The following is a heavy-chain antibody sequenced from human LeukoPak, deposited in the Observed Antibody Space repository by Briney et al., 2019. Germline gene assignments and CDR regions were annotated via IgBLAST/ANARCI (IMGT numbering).Heavy chain of an antibody. J-gene: IGHJ3*02. CDR1: GFTFSSYA. D-gene: IGHD7-27*01. CDR3: AREGPHLGKNQPLDSFDI. Sequence: GGSLRLSCAASGFTFSSYAMGWVRQAPGKGLEWVSAISGSGGSTYYTDSVKGRFTISRDNSKNTLSLQMNRLRAEDTAVYFCAREGPHLGKNQPLDSFDIWGQGTMVTVSS. V-gene: IGHV3-23*01. CDR2: ISGSGGST.